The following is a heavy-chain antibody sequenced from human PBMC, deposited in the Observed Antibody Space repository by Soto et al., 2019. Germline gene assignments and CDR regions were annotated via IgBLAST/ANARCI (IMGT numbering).Heavy chain of an antibody. CDR2: VSPGGDTV. Sequence: DVQLAESGGGLVQPGGSLRLSCVASGFPYSVYSMDWVRQVPGKGLEWLAYVSPGGDTVHYADSVNGRFFISRDTPRNSVFLQMNSLRHEDTAVYYCVRGSRAICFDLWGPGTVVTVSS. V-gene: IGHV3-48*02. J-gene: IGHJ3*01. D-gene: IGHD3-3*02. CDR1: GFPYSVYS. CDR3: VRGSRAICFDL.